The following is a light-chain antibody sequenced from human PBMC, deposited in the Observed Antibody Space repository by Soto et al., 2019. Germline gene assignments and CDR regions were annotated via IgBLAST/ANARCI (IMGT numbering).Light chain of an antibody. J-gene: IGKJ1*01. Sequence: DIQMTQSPSSLSASVGDRVTITCRASQYIGDFLNWYQQTPGKPPKLLIFGASNLHIGVPSRFSGSGSGTEFTVTISKLQREDFATYYCQQSSFILGKFGRGPKVEI. CDR2: GAS. CDR3: QQSSFILGK. V-gene: IGKV1-39*01. CDR1: QYIGDF.